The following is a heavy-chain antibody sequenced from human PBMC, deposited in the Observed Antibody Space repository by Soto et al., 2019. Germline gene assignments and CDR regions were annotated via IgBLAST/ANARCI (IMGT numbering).Heavy chain of an antibody. V-gene: IGHV4-39*01. CDR3: ARGSGYSSGWSNWFDP. J-gene: IGHJ5*02. CDR2: IYYSGST. Sequence: SETLSLTCTVSGGSISSSSYYWGWIRQPPGKGLEWIGSIYYSGSTYYNPSLKSRVTISVDTSKNQFSLKLSSVTAADTAVYYCARGSGYSSGWSNWFDPWGQGTLVTVSS. D-gene: IGHD6-19*01. CDR1: GGSISSSSYY.